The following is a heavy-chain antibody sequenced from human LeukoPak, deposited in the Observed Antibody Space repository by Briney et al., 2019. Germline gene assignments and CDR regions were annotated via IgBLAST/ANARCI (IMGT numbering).Heavy chain of an antibody. D-gene: IGHD3-3*01. V-gene: IGHV4-59*01. CDR3: ARVDYDFWSGPRVYFDY. J-gene: IGHJ4*02. CDR2: IYYSGST. Sequence: PSETLSLTCTVSGGSISSYYWSWIRQPPGKGLEWIAYIYYSGSTNYNPSLKSRVTISVDTSKNQFCLKLSSVTAADTAVYYCARVDYDFWSGPRVYFDYWGQGTLVTVSS. CDR1: GGSISSYY.